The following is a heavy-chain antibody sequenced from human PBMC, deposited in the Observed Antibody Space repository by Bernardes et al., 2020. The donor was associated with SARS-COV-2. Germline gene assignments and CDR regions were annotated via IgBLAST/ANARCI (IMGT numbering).Heavy chain of an antibody. CDR3: AREINWNVDSYFDY. CDR1: GFTFSSYW. CDR2: IKQDGSEK. Sequence: GGSLRLSCAASGFTFSSYWMSWVRQAPGKGLEWVANIKQDGSEKYYVDSVKGRFTISRDNAKNSLYLQMNSLRAEDTAVYYCAREINWNVDSYFDYWGQGTLVTVSS. J-gene: IGHJ4*02. D-gene: IGHD1-1*01. V-gene: IGHV3-7*04.